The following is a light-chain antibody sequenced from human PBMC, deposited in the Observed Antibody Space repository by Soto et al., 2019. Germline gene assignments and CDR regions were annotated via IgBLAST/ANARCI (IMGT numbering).Light chain of an antibody. Sequence: QSVLTQPPSVSGAPGQRVTLPRSGSSSNIGAGYDVHWYQQLPGRAPKLLIYGNSNRPSGVPDRFSGSKSGTSASLAITGLQAEDEADYYCQSYDSSLSGNVVFGGGTKVTVL. CDR3: QSYDSSLSGNVV. J-gene: IGLJ2*01. CDR1: SSNIGAGYD. V-gene: IGLV1-40*01. CDR2: GNS.